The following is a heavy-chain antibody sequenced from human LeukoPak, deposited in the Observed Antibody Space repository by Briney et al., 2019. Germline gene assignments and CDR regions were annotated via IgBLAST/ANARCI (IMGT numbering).Heavy chain of an antibody. V-gene: IGHV3-30*14. CDR2: ISYDGSNK. CDR3: ANRDY. Sequence: GGSLRLSCAASGFTFSSYAMHWVRQAPGKGLEWVAVISYDGSNKYYADSVKGRFTISRDNSNNTLYLQMNRLRPEDTAVYYCANRDYWGQGTLVTVSS. CDR1: GFTFSSYA. J-gene: IGHJ4*02.